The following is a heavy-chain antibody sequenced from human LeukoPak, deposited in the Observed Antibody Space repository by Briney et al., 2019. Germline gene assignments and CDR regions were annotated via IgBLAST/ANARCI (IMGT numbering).Heavy chain of an antibody. J-gene: IGHJ4*02. CDR1: GGSISSYY. CDR2: IYYSGST. V-gene: IGHV4-59*01. CDR3: ARDRSGSSGY. Sequence: SETLSLTCTVFGGSISSYYWSRIRQPPGKGLEWIGFIYYSGSTYYNPSLKGRVTMSVDTSKNQVSLKLTSVTAADTAVYYCARDRSGSSGYWGQGTLVTVSS. D-gene: IGHD6-25*01.